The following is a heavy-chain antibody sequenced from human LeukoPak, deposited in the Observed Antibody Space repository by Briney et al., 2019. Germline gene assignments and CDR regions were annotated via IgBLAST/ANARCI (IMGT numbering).Heavy chain of an antibody. Sequence: PGGSLRLSCAASGFTFSSDWMHWVRQAPGKGLVWVSRIKSDGSSTRYADSVKGRFTISGDNAKNTLYLQMNSLRAEDTAVYYCARDSAECTGGYCYLVSWGQGTLVTVSS. CDR2: IKSDGSST. CDR3: ARDSAECTGGYCYLVS. CDR1: GFTFSSDW. D-gene: IGHD2-8*02. J-gene: IGHJ4*02. V-gene: IGHV3-74*01.